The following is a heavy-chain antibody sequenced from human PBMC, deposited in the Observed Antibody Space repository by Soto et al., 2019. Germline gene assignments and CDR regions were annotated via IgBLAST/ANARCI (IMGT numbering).Heavy chain of an antibody. CDR2: ITGSGENT. J-gene: IGHJ6*02. D-gene: IGHD1-26*01. V-gene: IGHV3-23*01. Sequence: HPGGSLRLSCAASGFTFDNYAMNWVRQAPGKGLEWVSGITGSGENTYYADSVKGRFTISRDNSKNTLYVQLNSLRVEDTAIYYCAKVSLGATTITDFYYYGMDVWGQGTMVTVS. CDR1: GFTFDNYA. CDR3: AKVSLGATTITDFYYYGMDV.